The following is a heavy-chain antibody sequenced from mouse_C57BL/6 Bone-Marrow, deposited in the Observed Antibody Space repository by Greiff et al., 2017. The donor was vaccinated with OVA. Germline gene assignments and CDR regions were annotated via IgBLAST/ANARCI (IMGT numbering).Heavy chain of an antibody. V-gene: IGHV1-55*01. CDR1: GYTFTSYW. Sequence: QVQLQQPGAELVKPGASVKMSCKASGYTFTSYWITWVKQRPGQGLEWIGDIYPGSGSTNYNEKFKSKATLTVDKSSSTAYMQLSSLTSEDSAVYYCAMVAGYSFDYWGQGTTLTVSS. D-gene: IGHD1-1*02. CDR2: IYPGSGST. J-gene: IGHJ2*01. CDR3: AMVAGYSFDY.